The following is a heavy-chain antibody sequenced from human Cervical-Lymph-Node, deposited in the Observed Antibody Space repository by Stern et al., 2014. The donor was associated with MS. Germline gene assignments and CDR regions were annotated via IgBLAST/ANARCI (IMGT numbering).Heavy chain of an antibody. V-gene: IGHV4-31*03. CDR1: GGPISGGGYS. Sequence: QVQLQESGPGLVKPSQTLSLTCSVSGGPISGGGYSWSWIRQHPGEGLEWIGHIYDSGSTAYNPSLRSRVTIAVDTSKNQFSLRLTSMTAADAAVYFCAREGLNTVPYFDHWGQGTRVTVSS. CDR2: IYDSGST. CDR3: AREGLNTVPYFDH. J-gene: IGHJ4*02. D-gene: IGHD4-17*01.